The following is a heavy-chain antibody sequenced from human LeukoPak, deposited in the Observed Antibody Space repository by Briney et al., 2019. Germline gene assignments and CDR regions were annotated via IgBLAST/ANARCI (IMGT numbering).Heavy chain of an antibody. CDR1: GYTFTSYY. Sequence: GASVKVSCEASGYTFTSYYIHWVRQAPGQGLEWMGLINPSGGSTNYAQKFQGRVTITADKSTSTAYMELSSLRSEDTAVYYCAIGYCRGGSCDDEPGDAFDIWGQGTMVAVSS. CDR2: INPSGGST. D-gene: IGHD2-15*01. V-gene: IGHV1-46*01. J-gene: IGHJ3*02. CDR3: AIGYCRGGSCDDEPGDAFDI.